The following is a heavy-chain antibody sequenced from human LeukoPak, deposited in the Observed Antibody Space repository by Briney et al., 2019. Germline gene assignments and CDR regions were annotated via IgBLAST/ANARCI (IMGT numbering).Heavy chain of an antibody. V-gene: IGHV3-21*01. Sequence: GGSLRLSCAASGFTFSNYNMNWVRQAPGKGLEWVSSISSSSSYIYYADSVKGRFTISRDNAKNSLYLQMNSLRAGDTAVYYCARDGVGYSGYETIPTYWYFDLWGRGTLVTVSS. CDR1: GFTFSNYN. CDR2: ISSSSSYI. J-gene: IGHJ2*01. CDR3: ARDGVGYSGYETIPTYWYFDL. D-gene: IGHD5-12*01.